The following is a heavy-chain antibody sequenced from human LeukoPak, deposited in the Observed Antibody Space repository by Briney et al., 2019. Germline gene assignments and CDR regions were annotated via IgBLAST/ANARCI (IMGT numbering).Heavy chain of an antibody. J-gene: IGHJ4*02. Sequence: GGSLRLSCAASGFTFSSYAMSWVRQAPGKGLEWVSAISGSGGSTYYADSVKGRFTISRDNSKNTLYLQMNSLRAEDTAVYYCAKAPYYDFWSGYYPFDYWGQGTLVTDSS. CDR3: AKAPYYDFWSGYYPFDY. CDR1: GFTFSSYA. V-gene: IGHV3-23*01. D-gene: IGHD3-3*01. CDR2: ISGSGGST.